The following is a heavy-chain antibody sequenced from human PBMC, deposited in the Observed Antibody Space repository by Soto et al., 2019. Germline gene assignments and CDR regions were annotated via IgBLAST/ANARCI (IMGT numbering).Heavy chain of an antibody. CDR2: IYDSGST. Sequence: QLQLRESGPGLVKPSETLSLTCTVSGGSISGGVGGLYYWSWIRQPPGKGLEWIGYIYDSGSTYYTPSLKSRVTISVDTSKNQSSLRLSSVTAADTAVYYCASEVIPLTTDWYFDLWGRGTLVTVSS. J-gene: IGHJ2*01. D-gene: IGHD4-17*01. V-gene: IGHV4-30-4*01. CDR1: GGSISGGVGGLYY. CDR3: ASEVIPLTTDWYFDL.